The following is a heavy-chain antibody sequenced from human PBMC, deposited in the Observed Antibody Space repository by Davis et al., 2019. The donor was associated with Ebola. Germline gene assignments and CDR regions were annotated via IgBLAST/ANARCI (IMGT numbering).Heavy chain of an antibody. CDR1: GFTFSSYA. CDR3: ARAIVVVVAANRGNWFDP. V-gene: IGHV3-21*05. CDR2: INSSSSYI. J-gene: IGHJ5*02. D-gene: IGHD2-15*01. Sequence: GGSLRLSCAASGFTFSSYAMSWVRQAPGKGLEWVSYINSSSSYIYYADSVKGRFTISRDNAKNSLYLQMNSLRAEDTAVYYCARAIVVVVAANRGNWFDPWGQGTLVTVSS.